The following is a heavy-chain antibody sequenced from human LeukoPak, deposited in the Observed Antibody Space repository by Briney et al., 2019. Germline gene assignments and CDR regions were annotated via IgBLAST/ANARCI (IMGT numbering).Heavy chain of an antibody. CDR3: ARGYDFWSGYPKPFDY. CDR2: ISSSGSTI. D-gene: IGHD3-3*01. J-gene: IGHJ4*02. Sequence: GGSLRLSCAASGFTFSDYYMSWIRQAPGKGLEWVSYISSSGSTIYYADSVKGRFTISRDNAKNSLYLQMNSLRAEDTAVYYCARGYDFWSGYPKPFDYWGQGTLVTVSS. V-gene: IGHV3-11*04. CDR1: GFTFSDYY.